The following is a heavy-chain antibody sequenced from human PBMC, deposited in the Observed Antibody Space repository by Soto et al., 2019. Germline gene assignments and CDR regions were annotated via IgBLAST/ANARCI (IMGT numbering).Heavy chain of an antibody. D-gene: IGHD1-26*01. CDR2: IYYSGST. V-gene: IGHV4-59*01. Sequence: PSETLSLTCTVSGGSISSYYWSWIRKPPGKGLEWIGYIYYSGSTNYNPSLKSRVTISVDTSRNQFSLKLSSVTAADTAVYYCARTGYSGSYYYYYGMDVWGQGTTVTVSS. CDR3: ARTGYSGSYYYYYGMDV. J-gene: IGHJ6*02. CDR1: GGSISSYY.